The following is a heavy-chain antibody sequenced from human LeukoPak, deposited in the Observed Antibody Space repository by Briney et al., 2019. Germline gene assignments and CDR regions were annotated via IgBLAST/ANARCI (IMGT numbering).Heavy chain of an antibody. V-gene: IGHV1-8*03. CDR2: MNPNSGNT. CDR3: ARGTYYYDSSGYYYYYYYMDV. J-gene: IGHJ6*03. Sequence: GASVKVSCKASGYTFTSYDINWVRQATGQGLEWMGWMNPNSGNTGYAQKFQGRVTITRNTSISTAYMELSSLRSEDTAVYYCARGTYYYDSSGYYYYYYYMDVWGKGTTVTISS. D-gene: IGHD3-22*01. CDR1: GYTFTSYD.